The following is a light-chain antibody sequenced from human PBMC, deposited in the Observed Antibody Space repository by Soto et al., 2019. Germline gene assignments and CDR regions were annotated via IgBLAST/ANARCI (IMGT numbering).Light chain of an antibody. CDR1: SSDVGGYNY. V-gene: IGLV2-14*01. Sequence: QLVLTQPASVSGSPGQSITISCTGTSSDVGGYNYVSWYQQHPGKAPKLMIYDVSNRPSGVSNRFSGSKSGNTASLTISGLQAEDEADYYCSSYTSSSTPRVVFGGGTQLTVL. CDR2: DVS. J-gene: IGLJ2*01. CDR3: SSYTSSSTPRVV.